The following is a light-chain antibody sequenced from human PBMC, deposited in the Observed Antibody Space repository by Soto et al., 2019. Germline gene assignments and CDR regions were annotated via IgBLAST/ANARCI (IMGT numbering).Light chain of an antibody. CDR3: NSYTSSSTYV. CDR1: SSNIGSNT. Sequence: QSVLTQPSSASGTPGQRVTISCSGSSSNIGSNTVNWYQQHPGKAPKLMIYEVSNRPSGVSNRFSGSKSGNTASLTISGLQAEDEADYYCNSYTSSSTYVFGTGTKVTVL. V-gene: IGLV2-14*01. CDR2: EVS. J-gene: IGLJ1*01.